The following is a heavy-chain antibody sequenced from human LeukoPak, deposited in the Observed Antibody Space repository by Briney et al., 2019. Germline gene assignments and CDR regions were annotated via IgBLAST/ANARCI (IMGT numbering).Heavy chain of an antibody. CDR3: ASGRGDGSSWKFDP. CDR1: GGSISSYY. V-gene: IGHV4-59*01. D-gene: IGHD6-13*01. Sequence: SETLSLTCTASGGSISSYYWSWIRQPPGKGLEWIGYIYYSGSTNYNPSLKSRVTISVDTSKNQFSLKLSSVTAADTAVYYCASGRGDGSSWKFDPWGQGTLVTVSS. CDR2: IYYSGST. J-gene: IGHJ5*02.